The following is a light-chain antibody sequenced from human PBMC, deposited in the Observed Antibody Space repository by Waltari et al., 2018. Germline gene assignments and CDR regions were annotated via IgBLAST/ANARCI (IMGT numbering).Light chain of an antibody. CDR2: EAS. J-gene: IGKJ3*01. CDR1: QSVRTY. CDR3: QHRYNWVFA. V-gene: IGKV3-11*01. Sequence: EIVLTQSPATLSLSPGERATLSCRASQSVRTYLAWYQQKPGQVPRLLIYEASIRATGIPARFSGSGSGTDFTLTISSLEPEDFAVYYCQHRYNWVFASGPGTKVEIK.